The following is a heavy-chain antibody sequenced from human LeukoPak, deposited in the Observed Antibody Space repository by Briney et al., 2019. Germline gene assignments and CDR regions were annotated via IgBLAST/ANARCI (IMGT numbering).Heavy chain of an antibody. CDR3: ASRPTFYYGSGSYPRRFYDY. Sequence: SETLSLTCTVSGGSISSSNYYWGWIRQPPGKGLEGIGSIYYSGSTYNNPSLKSRVTISVDTSKNHFSLKLSSVTAADTAVYYCASRPTFYYGSGSYPRRFYDYWGQGTLVTVSS. CDR1: GGSISSSNYY. D-gene: IGHD3-10*01. CDR2: IYYSGST. J-gene: IGHJ4*02. V-gene: IGHV4-39*02.